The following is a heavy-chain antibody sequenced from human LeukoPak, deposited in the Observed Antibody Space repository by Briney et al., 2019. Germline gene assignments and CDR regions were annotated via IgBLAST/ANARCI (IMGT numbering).Heavy chain of an antibody. V-gene: IGHV1-69*13. CDR1: GGTFSSYA. J-gene: IGHJ6*04. Sequence: GASVKVSCKASGGTFSSYAISWVRQAPGQGLEWMGGITPIFGTANYAQKFQGRVTITADESTSTAYMELSSLRSEDTAVYYCARAYTYYYGSGSYTYYGMDVWGKGTTVTVSS. CDR2: ITPIFGTA. D-gene: IGHD3-10*01. CDR3: ARAYTYYYGSGSYTYYGMDV.